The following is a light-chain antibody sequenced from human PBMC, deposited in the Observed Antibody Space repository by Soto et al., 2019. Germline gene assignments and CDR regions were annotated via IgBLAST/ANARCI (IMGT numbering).Light chain of an antibody. CDR3: FSYAGSSTYV. V-gene: IGLV2-23*02. CDR1: SSDVGNNNL. CDR2: EVN. J-gene: IGLJ1*01. Sequence: QSALTQPASVSGSPGQSITISCTGTSSDVGNNNLVSWYQQHPGKAPKRMIYEVNKRPSGVSNRFSGSKSDNTDSLTISGLQTEDEAAYYCFSYAGSSTYVFGTGTKVTVL.